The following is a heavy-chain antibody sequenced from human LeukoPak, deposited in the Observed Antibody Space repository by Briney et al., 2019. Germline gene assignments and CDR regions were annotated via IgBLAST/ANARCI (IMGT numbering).Heavy chain of an antibody. D-gene: IGHD5-24*01. Sequence: GGSLRLSCAASGFTFSSYWMSWVRQAPGKGLEWVANIRQDGSEEYYVDSVKGRFTISRDNAKNSLYLQMNSLRAEDTAVYYCARPRWLHADYFDYWGQGTLVTVSS. CDR2: IRQDGSEE. CDR3: ARPRWLHADYFDY. J-gene: IGHJ4*02. CDR1: GFTFSSYW. V-gene: IGHV3-7*01.